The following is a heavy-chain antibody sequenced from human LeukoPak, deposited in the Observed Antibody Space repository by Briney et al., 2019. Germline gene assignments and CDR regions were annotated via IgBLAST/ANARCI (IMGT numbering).Heavy chain of an antibody. V-gene: IGHV3-21*01. Sequence: GGSLRLSCAASGFTFSSYWMHWVRQAPGKGLEWVSSIGTDGSYIYYADPVQGRFTISRDNAKNSLYLQMNSLTAEDTAVYYCARKMKTGDRVGTFDIWGQGTMVTVSS. CDR2: IGTDGSYI. CDR1: GFTFSSYW. CDR3: ARKMKTGDRVGTFDI. D-gene: IGHD1-1*01. J-gene: IGHJ3*02.